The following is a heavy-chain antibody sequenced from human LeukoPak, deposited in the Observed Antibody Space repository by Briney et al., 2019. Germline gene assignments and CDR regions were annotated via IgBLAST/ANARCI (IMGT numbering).Heavy chain of an antibody. CDR1: GDSVSSNTAA. CDR2: TYYRSKWYN. CDR3: ARENSRGRFDY. J-gene: IGHJ4*02. D-gene: IGHD6-19*01. V-gene: IGHV6-1*01. Sequence: SPTLSLTCGISGDSVSSNTAAWNWIGQSPSRGLEWLGRTYYRSKWYNNYAVSVKSRITINSDSSKNQVSLQLNSVTPEDTAMYYCARENSRGRFDYWGQGTLVTVSS.